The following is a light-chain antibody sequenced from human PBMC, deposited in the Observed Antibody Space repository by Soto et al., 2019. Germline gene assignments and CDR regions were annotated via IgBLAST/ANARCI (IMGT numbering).Light chain of an antibody. CDR1: QTISSW. V-gene: IGKV1-5*01. Sequence: DIHMTQSPSTLSGSVGYRFTITCRASQTISSWLAWYRQKPGKAPDLLIYHASKLQSGVPASFRGSESGAEFTLTISSLQPEDFATYYCQQFHSFSRTFGQGTKVDIK. J-gene: IGKJ1*01. CDR3: QQFHSFSRT. CDR2: HAS.